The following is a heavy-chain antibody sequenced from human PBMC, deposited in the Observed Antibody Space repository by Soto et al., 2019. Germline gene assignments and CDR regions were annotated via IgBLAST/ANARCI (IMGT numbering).Heavy chain of an antibody. V-gene: IGHV3-30-3*01. J-gene: IGHJ4*02. CDR1: GFTFSSYA. CDR3: ARDPRGGYGDYVIRTDY. Sequence: QVQLVESGGGVVQPGRSLRLSCAASGFTFSSYAMHWVRQAPGKGLEWVAVISYDGSNKYYADSVKGRFTISRDNSKNTLYLQMNSLRAEVTAVYYCARDPRGGYGDYVIRTDYWGQGTLVTVSS. CDR2: ISYDGSNK. D-gene: IGHD4-17*01.